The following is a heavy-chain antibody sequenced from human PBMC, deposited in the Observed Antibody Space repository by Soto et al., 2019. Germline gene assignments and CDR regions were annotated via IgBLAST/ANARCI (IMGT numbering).Heavy chain of an antibody. CDR2: ISISSSDI. V-gene: IGHV3-21*01. D-gene: IGHD3-22*01. CDR3: ASHYDSSLSNWFDP. J-gene: IGHJ5*02. CDR1: GFTFSSYS. Sequence: KPGGSLRLSCAASGFTFSSYSMNWVRQAPGKGLEWVSSISISSSDIYYADSVKGRFTISRDNAKNSLYLQMNSLRAEDTDVYYCASHYDSSLSNWFDPWGQGTLVTVSS.